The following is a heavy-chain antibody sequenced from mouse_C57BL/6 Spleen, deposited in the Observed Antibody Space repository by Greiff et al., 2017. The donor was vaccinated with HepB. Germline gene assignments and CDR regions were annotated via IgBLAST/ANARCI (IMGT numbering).Heavy chain of an antibody. CDR1: GFNIKDDY. D-gene: IGHD1-1*01. CDR2: IDPENGDT. CDR3: TRSTTVVATKDY. J-gene: IGHJ2*01. Sequence: VQLQQSGAELVRPGASVKLSCTASGFNIKDDYMHWVKQRPEQGLEWIGWIDPENGDTEYASKFQGKATITADTSSNTAYLQLSSLTPEDTAVYYCTRSTTVVATKDYWGQGTTLTVSS. V-gene: IGHV14-4*01.